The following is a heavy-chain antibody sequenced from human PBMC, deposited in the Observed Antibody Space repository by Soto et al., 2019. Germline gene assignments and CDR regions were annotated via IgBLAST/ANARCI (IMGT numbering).Heavy chain of an antibody. CDR3: ARVLLWFGELLSPTYYFDY. CDR2: IYYSGSA. Sequence: PSETLSLTCTVSGGSISSGGYYWSWIRQHPGKGLEWIGYIYYSGSAYHNPSLKSRVTISVDTSKNQFSLKLSSVTAADTAVYYCARVLLWFGELLSPTYYFDYWGQGTLVTVSS. CDR1: GGSISSGGYY. V-gene: IGHV4-31*03. J-gene: IGHJ4*02. D-gene: IGHD3-10*01.